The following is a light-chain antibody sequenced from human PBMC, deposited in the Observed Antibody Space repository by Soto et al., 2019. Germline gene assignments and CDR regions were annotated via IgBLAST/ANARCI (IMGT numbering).Light chain of an antibody. J-gene: IGKJ1*01. V-gene: IGKV3-20*01. CDR3: QHYATSLRT. CDR1: QSFCSGY. CDR2: GAS. Sequence: EIVLTQSPGTLSLSLGEIATLPCRSSQSFCSGYLAFYQQKPGQAPRLLIYGASSRATGIPDRFSGRGSGTDFPLTSSMLEHEDVVEYCCQHYATSLRTFGQGTKVDI.